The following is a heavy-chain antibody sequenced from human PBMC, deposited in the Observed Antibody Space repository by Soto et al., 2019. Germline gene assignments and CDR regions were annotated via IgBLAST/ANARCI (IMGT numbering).Heavy chain of an antibody. CDR3: ATMGTPATGLYYFDY. D-gene: IGHD1-7*01. Sequence: SETLSLTCTVSGGSISSGNYYWSWIRQPPGRGLEWIGFISYSGSTYYSASLKSRFTISVDTSKNQFSLNLSFVTAADTAVYNCATMGTPATGLYYFDYWGQGTLVTVSS. CDR2: ISYSGST. J-gene: IGHJ4*02. CDR1: GGSISSGNYY. V-gene: IGHV4-30-4*01.